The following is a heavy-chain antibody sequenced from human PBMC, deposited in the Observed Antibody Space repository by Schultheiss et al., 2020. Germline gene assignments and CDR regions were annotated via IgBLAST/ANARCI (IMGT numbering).Heavy chain of an antibody. Sequence: GGSLRLSCAASGFTFDDYAMHWVRQAPGKGLEWVSGISWNSGSIGYADSVKGRFTISRDNAKNSLYLQMNSLRAEDTALYYCEKEFRYSSGWYYFDYWGQGTLVTVSS. D-gene: IGHD6-19*01. CDR1: GFTFDDYA. J-gene: IGHJ4*02. CDR3: EKEFRYSSGWYYFDY. V-gene: IGHV3-9*01. CDR2: ISWNSGSI.